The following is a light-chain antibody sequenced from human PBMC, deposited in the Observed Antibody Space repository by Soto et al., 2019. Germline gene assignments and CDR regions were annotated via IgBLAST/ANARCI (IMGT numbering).Light chain of an antibody. CDR1: SGSVSTNYY. J-gene: IGLJ3*02. CDR3: VLYMGSGISV. CDR2: NTN. V-gene: IGLV8-61*01. Sequence: QTVVTQEPSFSVSPGGTVTLTCGLRSGSVSTNYYPSWYQQTPGQAPRTLIYNTNTRSSGVPDRFSGSILGNKAALTITGAQADDESDYYCVLYMGSGISVFGGGTQLTVL.